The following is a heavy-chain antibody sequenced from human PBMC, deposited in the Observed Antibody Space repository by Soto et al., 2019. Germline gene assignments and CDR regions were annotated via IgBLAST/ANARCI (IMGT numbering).Heavy chain of an antibody. CDR1: GYSFTSYW. V-gene: IGHV5-10-1*01. CDR3: ARLLAHYCSGGSCYRYYYYGMDV. D-gene: IGHD2-15*01. Sequence: PGESLKISCKGSGYSFTSYWISWVRQMPGKGLGWMGRIDPSDSYTNYSPSFQGHVTISADKSISTAYLQWSSLKASDTAMYYCARLLAHYCSGGSCYRYYYYGMDVWGQGTTITVSS. CDR2: IDPSDSYT. J-gene: IGHJ6*02.